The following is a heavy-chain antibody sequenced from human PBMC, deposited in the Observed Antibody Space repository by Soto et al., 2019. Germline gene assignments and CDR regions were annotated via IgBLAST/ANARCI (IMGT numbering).Heavy chain of an antibody. CDR2: IHSHSGST. CDR3: ARPGDAYGLDV. CDR1: GASITRSSYY. V-gene: IGHV4-39*01. J-gene: IGHJ6*02. D-gene: IGHD2-21*02. Sequence: SETLSLTCSVSGASITRSSYYWAWIRQPPGKGLEWIGSIHSHSGSTYYAPPLKGRVLISVDTSKNHFSLNLSSVTAADTAVYYCARPGDAYGLDVWGQGTTVTVSS.